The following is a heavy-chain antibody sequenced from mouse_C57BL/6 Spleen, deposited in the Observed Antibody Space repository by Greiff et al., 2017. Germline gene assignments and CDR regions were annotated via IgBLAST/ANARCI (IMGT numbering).Heavy chain of an antibody. V-gene: IGHV14-2*01. CDR2: IDPEDGET. J-gene: IGHJ4*01. CDR3: ARGRDDGYYYYYAMGN. Sequence: VQLQQSGAELVKPGASVKLSCTASGFNIKDYYMHWVKQRTEQGLEWIGRIDPEDGETKYAPKFQGKATITADTSSNTAYLQLSSLPAEDTAVYYWARGRDDGYYYYYAMGNWGQKTSHTVSP. CDR1: GFNIKDYY. D-gene: IGHD2-3*01.